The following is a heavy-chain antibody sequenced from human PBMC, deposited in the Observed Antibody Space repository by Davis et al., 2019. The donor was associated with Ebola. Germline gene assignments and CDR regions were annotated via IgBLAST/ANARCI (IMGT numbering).Heavy chain of an antibody. Sequence: SQTLSLTCAISGDSLSSNSAAWHWIRQSPSRGLEWLGRTYYRSKWYNDYAVSVKSRISINPDTSKNQFSLQLNSVTPEDTAVYYCVKGGRPSWQWLDSTYYFDYWGQGTLVTVSS. V-gene: IGHV6-1*01. CDR2: TYYRSKWYN. CDR3: VKGGRPSWQWLDSTYYFDY. J-gene: IGHJ4*02. CDR1: GDSLSSNSAA. D-gene: IGHD6-19*01.